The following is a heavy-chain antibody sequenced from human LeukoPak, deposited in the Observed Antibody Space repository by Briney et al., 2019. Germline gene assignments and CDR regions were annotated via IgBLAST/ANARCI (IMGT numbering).Heavy chain of an antibody. CDR1: GFTFSSYA. J-gene: IGHJ4*02. D-gene: IGHD6-6*01. CDR3: ARGRDSSSSYPGY. Sequence: GGSLRLSCAASGFTFSSYAMSWVRQAPGKGLEWVSGISFSGGTTYYADSVKGRFTISRDNSKNTLYLQMNSLRAEDTAVYYCARGRDSSSSYPGYWGQGTLVTVSS. V-gene: IGHV3-23*01. CDR2: ISFSGGTT.